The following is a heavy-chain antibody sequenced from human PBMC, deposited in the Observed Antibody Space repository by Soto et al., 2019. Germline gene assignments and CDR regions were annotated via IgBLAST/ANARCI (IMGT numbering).Heavy chain of an antibody. J-gene: IGHJ4*02. CDR3: ARHVYYDVLKKNY. CDR2: IYPGNSDT. Sequence: ELQLVHSGAEVKKPGESLKISCKGSGYNFANYWIGWVRQMPGKGLEWMGIIYPGNSDTRYSPSFQGQVTISADTSISTAYLEWSSLKASDTAIYYCARHVYYDVLKKNYWGQGTLVTVSS. D-gene: IGHD3-9*01. V-gene: IGHV5-51*01. CDR1: GYNFANYW.